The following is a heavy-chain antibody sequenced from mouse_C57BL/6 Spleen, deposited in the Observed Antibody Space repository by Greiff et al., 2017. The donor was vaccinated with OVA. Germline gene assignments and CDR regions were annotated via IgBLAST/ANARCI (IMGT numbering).Heavy chain of an antibody. V-gene: IGHV5-4*01. CDR2: ISDGGSYT. J-gene: IGHJ4*01. CDR1: GFTFSSYA. CDR3: ARDQGDSSGGNAMDY. Sequence: EVKLMESGGGLVKPGGSLKLSCAASGFTFSSYAMSWVRQTPEKRLEWVATISDGGSYTYYPDNVKGRFTISRDNAKNNLYLQMSHLKSEDTAMYYCARDQGDSSGGNAMDYWGQGTSVTVSS. D-gene: IGHD3-2*02.